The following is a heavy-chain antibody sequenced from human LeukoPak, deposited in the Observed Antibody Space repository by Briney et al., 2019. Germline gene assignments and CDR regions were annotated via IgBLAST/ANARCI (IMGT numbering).Heavy chain of an antibody. Sequence: SETLSLTCAVYGGSFSGYYWSWIRQPPGKGREWIGEINHSGSTNYNPSLKSRVTISVDTSKNQFSLKLSSVTAADTAVCYCARAHKTDIVVVPAPFDYWGQGTLVTVSS. V-gene: IGHV4-34*01. CDR3: ARAHKTDIVVVPAPFDY. CDR2: INHSGST. CDR1: GGSFSGYY. D-gene: IGHD2-2*01. J-gene: IGHJ4*02.